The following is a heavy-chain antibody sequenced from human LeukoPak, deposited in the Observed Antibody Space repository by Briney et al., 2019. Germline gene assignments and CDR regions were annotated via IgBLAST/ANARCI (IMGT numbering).Heavy chain of an antibody. CDR2: INAGNGNT. J-gene: IGHJ4*02. Sequence: ASVKVSCKASEYTFTSYAMHWVRQAPGQRLEWMGWINAGNGNTKYSQKFQGRVTITRDTSASTAYMELSSLRSEDTAVYYCAIFRQSSSWGPGYWGQGTLVTVSS. CDR1: EYTFTSYA. V-gene: IGHV1-3*01. D-gene: IGHD6-13*01. CDR3: AIFRQSSSWGPGY.